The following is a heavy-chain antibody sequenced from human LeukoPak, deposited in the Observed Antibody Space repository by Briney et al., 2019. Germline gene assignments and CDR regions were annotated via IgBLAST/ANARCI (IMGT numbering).Heavy chain of an antibody. CDR2: ISAYNGNT. CDR3: ARDRYGGNPPGDY. CDR1: GYTFTGYY. Sequence: EASVKVSCKASGYTFTGYYMHWVRQAPGQGLEWMGWISAYNGNTNYAQKLQGRVTMTTDTSTSTAYMELRSLRSDDTAVYYCARDRYGGNPPGDYWGQGTLVTVSS. V-gene: IGHV1-18*04. J-gene: IGHJ4*02. D-gene: IGHD4-23*01.